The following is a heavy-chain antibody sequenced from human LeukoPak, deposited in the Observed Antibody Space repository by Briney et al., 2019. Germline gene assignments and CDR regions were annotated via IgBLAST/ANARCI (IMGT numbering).Heavy chain of an antibody. Sequence: ASVKVSCKASGYTFTGYYMHWVRQAPGQGLEWMGWINPNSGGTNYAQKFQGRVTMTRDTSISTAYMELSRLRSDDTAVYYCARSVIAARRLLYFDYWGQGTLVTVSS. D-gene: IGHD6-6*01. CDR1: GYTFTGYY. CDR2: INPNSGGT. CDR3: ARSVIAARRLLYFDY. V-gene: IGHV1-2*02. J-gene: IGHJ4*02.